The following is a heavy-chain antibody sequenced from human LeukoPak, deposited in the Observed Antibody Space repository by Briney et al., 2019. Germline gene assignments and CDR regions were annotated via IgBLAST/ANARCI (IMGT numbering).Heavy chain of an antibody. CDR1: GFTFSSYA. Sequence: TGGSLRLSCAASGFTFSSYAMSWVRQAPGKGLEWVSAISGSGGSTYYADSAKGRFTISRDNSKNTLYLQMNSLRAEDTAVYYCAKGMQYYYYMDVWGKGTTVTVSS. J-gene: IGHJ6*03. CDR2: ISGSGGST. CDR3: AKGMQYYYYMDV. V-gene: IGHV3-23*01. D-gene: IGHD3-10*01.